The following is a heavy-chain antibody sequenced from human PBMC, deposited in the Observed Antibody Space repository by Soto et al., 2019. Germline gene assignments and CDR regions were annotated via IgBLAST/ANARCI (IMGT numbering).Heavy chain of an antibody. Sequence: SETLSLTCAVHGGSFSGYYWSWIRQPPGKGLEWIGEINHSGSTNYNPSLKSRVTISVDTSKNQFSLKLSSVTAADTAVYYCARGRNYYDSSGYYSSYYYCGMDVWGQGTTVTVSS. CDR2: INHSGST. D-gene: IGHD3-22*01. CDR1: GGSFSGYY. CDR3: ARGRNYYDSSGYYSSYYYCGMDV. J-gene: IGHJ6*02. V-gene: IGHV4-34*01.